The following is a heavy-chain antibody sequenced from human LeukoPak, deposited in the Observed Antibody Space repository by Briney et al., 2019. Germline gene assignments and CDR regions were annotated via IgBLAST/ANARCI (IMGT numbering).Heavy chain of an antibody. J-gene: IGHJ4*02. CDR3: AKAPVRGGVVVPAAMLGDY. Sequence: PGGSLRLSCAASGFTFSSYAMSWVRRAPGKGLEWVSAISGGGGSTYYADSVKGRFTISRDNSKNTLYLQMNSLRAEDTAVYYCAKAPVRGGVVVPAAMLGDYWGQGTLVTVSS. V-gene: IGHV3-23*01. CDR2: ISGGGGST. CDR1: GFTFSSYA. D-gene: IGHD2-2*01.